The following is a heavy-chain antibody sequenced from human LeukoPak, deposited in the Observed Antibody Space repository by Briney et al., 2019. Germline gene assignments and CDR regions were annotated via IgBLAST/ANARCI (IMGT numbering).Heavy chain of an antibody. Sequence: GGSLRLSCAASGFTFSSYGMHWVRQAPGKGLEWVAFIRYDGSNKYYADSVKGRFTISRDNAKNSLYLQMNSLRAEDTALYYCAKDTYYDILTGYPSFDYWGQGTLVTVSS. V-gene: IGHV3-30*02. CDR2: IRYDGSNK. J-gene: IGHJ4*02. D-gene: IGHD3-9*01. CDR1: GFTFSSYG. CDR3: AKDTYYDILTGYPSFDY.